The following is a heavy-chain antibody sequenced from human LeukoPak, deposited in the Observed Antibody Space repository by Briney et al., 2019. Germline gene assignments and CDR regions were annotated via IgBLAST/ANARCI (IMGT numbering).Heavy chain of an antibody. CDR3: ARDPSTMVRGVPVDY. D-gene: IGHD3-10*01. CDR2: ISGSGGST. V-gene: IGHV3-23*01. J-gene: IGHJ4*02. CDR1: GFTFSSYA. Sequence: GGSLRLSCAASGFTFSSYAMSWVRQAPGKGLEWVSAISGSGGSTYYADSVKGRFTISRDNAKNSLYLQMNSLRAEDTAVYYCARDPSTMVRGVPVDYWGQGTLVTVSS.